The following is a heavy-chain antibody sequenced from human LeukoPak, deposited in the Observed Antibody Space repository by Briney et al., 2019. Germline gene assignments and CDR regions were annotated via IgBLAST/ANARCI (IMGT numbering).Heavy chain of an antibody. Sequence: GALRLSCAASGFTFSSYSMNWVRQAPGKGVEGVSYISSSSSTIYYADSVKGRFTISRDNAKNSLYLQMNSLRAEDTAVYYCARDRSSTYGMDVWGQGTTVTVSS. J-gene: IGHJ6*02. CDR1: GFTFSSYS. CDR2: ISSSSSTI. D-gene: IGHD6-13*01. CDR3: ARDRSSTYGMDV. V-gene: IGHV3-48*04.